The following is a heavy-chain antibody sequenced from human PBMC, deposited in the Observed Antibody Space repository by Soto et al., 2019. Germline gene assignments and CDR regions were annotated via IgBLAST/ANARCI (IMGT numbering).Heavy chain of an antibody. Sequence: QLQLQESGPGLVKPSETLSLTCTVSGGSISSSSYYWGWIRQPPGKGLEWIGSIYYSASTYYNPSLKSRVTQSVDTSKKQYSQKLSAVTAADTAVYYCARHSSGWQRDWGQVTLVTVCS. V-gene: IGHV4-39*01. J-gene: IGHJ4*02. CDR3: ARHSSGWQRD. CDR2: IYYSAST. D-gene: IGHD6-19*01. CDR1: GGSISSSSYY.